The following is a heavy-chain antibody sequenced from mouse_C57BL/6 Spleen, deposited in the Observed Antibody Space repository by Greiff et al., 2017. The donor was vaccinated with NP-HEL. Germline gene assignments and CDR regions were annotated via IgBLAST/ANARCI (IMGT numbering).Heavy chain of an antibody. CDR2: IYPGDGDT. J-gene: IGHJ3*01. CDR3: ARWGDYDEAY. Sequence: QVQLQQSGPELVKPGASVKISCKASGYAFSSSWMNWVKQRPGKGLEWIGRIYPGDGDTNYNGKFKGKATLTADKSSSTAYMQLSSLTSEDSAVYFCARWGDYDEAYWGQGTLVTVSA. CDR1: GYAFSSSW. V-gene: IGHV1-82*01. D-gene: IGHD2-4*01.